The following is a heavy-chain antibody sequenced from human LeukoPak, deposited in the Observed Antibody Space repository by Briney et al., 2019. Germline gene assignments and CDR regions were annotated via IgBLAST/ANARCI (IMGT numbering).Heavy chain of an antibody. V-gene: IGHV3-49*04. CDR3: GTASMDV. CDR1: GFTFGDYA. Sequence: GGSLRLSCTASGFTFGDYAMSWVRQAPGKGLEWVGFIRSKAYGGTTEYAAPVKGRFTISRDDSKSIAYLQMNSLKTEDTAVYYCGTASMDVWGKGTTVTISS. J-gene: IGHJ6*03. CDR2: IRSKAYGGTT.